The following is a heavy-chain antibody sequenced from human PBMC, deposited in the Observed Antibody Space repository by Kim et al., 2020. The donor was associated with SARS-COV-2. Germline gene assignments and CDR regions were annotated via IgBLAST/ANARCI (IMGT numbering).Heavy chain of an antibody. D-gene: IGHD2-15*01. Sequence: GGSLRLSCVASGFTFSSFAMSWVRQAPGKGLEWVSTISASGGSTYYADSVKGRFTISRDNSKNTLYLQMNSLRAEDTAVYYCTKRSCSSGSCPDGHWGQGTLVTVSS. CDR1: GFTFSSFA. CDR3: TKRSCSSGSCPDGH. CDR2: ISASGGST. V-gene: IGHV3-23*01. J-gene: IGHJ4*02.